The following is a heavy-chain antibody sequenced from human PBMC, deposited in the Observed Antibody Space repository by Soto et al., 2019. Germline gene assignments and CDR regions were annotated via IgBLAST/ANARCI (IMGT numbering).Heavy chain of an antibody. Sequence: QVLLVQSGGEVKKPGASVKVSCKASGYTFSSYGINWVRQAPGQGLEWLGWVSADNDNIDYAQTFQGRVTMTTDKSTNTAYMELRSLRSDDTAVYYCARGNYYDRLGYFSALDIWGQGTMVTVSS. V-gene: IGHV1-18*01. J-gene: IGHJ3*02. CDR3: ARGNYYDRLGYFSALDI. D-gene: IGHD3-22*01. CDR2: VSADNDNI. CDR1: GYTFSSYG.